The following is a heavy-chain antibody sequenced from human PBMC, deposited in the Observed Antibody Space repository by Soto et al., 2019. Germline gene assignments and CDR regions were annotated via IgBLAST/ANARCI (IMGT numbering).Heavy chain of an antibody. CDR1: GYSFTSYW. D-gene: IGHD2-2*01. CDR3: ARVQTLDTGDIVVVPAYYYYYMDV. CDR2: IYPGDSDT. V-gene: IGHV5-51*01. Sequence: PGESLKISCKGSGYSFTSYWIGWVRQMPGKGLEWMGIIYPGDSDTRYSPSFQGQVTISADKSISTAYLQWSSLKASDTAMYYCARVQTLDTGDIVVVPAYYYYYMDVWGKGTTVTVSS. J-gene: IGHJ6*03.